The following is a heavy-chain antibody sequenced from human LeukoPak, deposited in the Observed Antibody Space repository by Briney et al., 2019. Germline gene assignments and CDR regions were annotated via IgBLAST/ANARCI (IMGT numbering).Heavy chain of an antibody. Sequence: GGSLRLSCAASGFTSSSYTMSWVRQAPGKGLEWVSTITTSDGNTYYADSVKGRFTVSRDNSKNTLSLQMNSLRAEDTAVYYCAKDGGLWVSAHWGDSWGRGTLVTVSS. J-gene: IGHJ4*02. CDR2: ITTSDGNT. CDR3: AKDGGLWVSAHWGDS. V-gene: IGHV3-23*01. D-gene: IGHD7-27*01. CDR1: GFTSSSYT.